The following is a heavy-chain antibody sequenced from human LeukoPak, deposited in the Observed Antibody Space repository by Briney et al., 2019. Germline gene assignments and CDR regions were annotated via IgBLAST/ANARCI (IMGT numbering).Heavy chain of an antibody. J-gene: IGHJ6*02. CDR3: ARDHRYYYDSSGYYGMDV. D-gene: IGHD3-22*01. CDR2: IYTSGST. Sequence: SETLSLTCTVSGGSISSGSYYWSWIRQPAGKGLEWIGRIYTSGSTNYNPSLKSRVTISVDTSKNQFSLKLSSVTAADTAVYYCARDHRYYYDSSGYYGMDVWGQGTTVTVSS. CDR1: GGSISSGSYY. V-gene: IGHV4-61*02.